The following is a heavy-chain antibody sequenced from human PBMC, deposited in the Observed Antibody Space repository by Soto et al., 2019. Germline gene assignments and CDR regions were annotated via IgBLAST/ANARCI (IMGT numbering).Heavy chain of an antibody. CDR3: AKDMGGSGSPDYYYYGMDV. CDR2: ISWNSGRI. Sequence: PGGSLRLSCAASGFTFDDYAMHWVRQAPGKGLEWVSGISWNSGRIGYADSVKGRFTISRDNAKKSLYLQMNSLRAEDTALYYCAKDMGGSGSPDYYYYGMDVWGQGTTVTVSS. V-gene: IGHV3-9*01. J-gene: IGHJ6*02. CDR1: GFTFDDYA. D-gene: IGHD3-10*01.